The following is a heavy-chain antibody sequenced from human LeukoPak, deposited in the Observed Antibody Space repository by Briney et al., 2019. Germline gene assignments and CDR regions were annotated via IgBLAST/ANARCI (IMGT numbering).Heavy chain of an antibody. D-gene: IGHD2-15*01. CDR1: GFTFSNYW. CDR3: ARDVVVVVATDSNFDY. V-gene: IGHV4-39*02. J-gene: IGHJ4*02. Sequence: PGGSLRLSCAASGFTFSNYWMSWVRQAPGKGLEWIGSIYYSGSSFDNPALKSRVTISVDTSKNQFSLKLSSVTAADTAVYYCARDVVVVVATDSNFDYWGQGTLVTVSS. CDR2: IYYSGSS.